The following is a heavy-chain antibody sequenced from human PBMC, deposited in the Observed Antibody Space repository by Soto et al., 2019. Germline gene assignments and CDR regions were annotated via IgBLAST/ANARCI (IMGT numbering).Heavy chain of an antibody. D-gene: IGHD6-19*01. CDR2: IYTSGST. CDR1: GGSMSSYY. CDR3: ARDSSSGWYYYYGMDV. J-gene: IGHJ6*02. V-gene: IGHV4-4*07. Sequence: SQTLSLTCTVSGGSMSSYYWSWILQPTGKGLEWIGRIYTSGSTNYNPSLQSRVTMSVDTSKNQFSLNLSSVTAADTAVYYCARDSSSGWYYYYGMDVWGQGTTVTVSS.